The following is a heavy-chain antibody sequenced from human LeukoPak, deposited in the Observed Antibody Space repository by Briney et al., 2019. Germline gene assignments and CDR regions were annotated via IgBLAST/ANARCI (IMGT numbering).Heavy chain of an antibody. V-gene: IGHV3-64*01. Sequence: GGSLRLSCAASGFTFSSYAMHWVRQAPGKGLEYVSAISSNGGSTYYANSVKGRFTISRDNSKNTLYLQMGSLRAEDMAVYYCARVKYKDFDYWGQGTLVTVSS. CDR2: ISSNGGST. D-gene: IGHD1-14*01. J-gene: IGHJ4*02. CDR1: GFTFSSYA. CDR3: ARVKYKDFDY.